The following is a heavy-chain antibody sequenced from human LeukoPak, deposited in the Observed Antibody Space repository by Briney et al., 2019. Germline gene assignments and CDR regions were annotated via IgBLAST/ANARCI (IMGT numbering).Heavy chain of an antibody. CDR1: GFTFSSYG. D-gene: IGHD2-8*01. CDR3: AKDCDGCMMTFDN. CDR2: ISGGGETT. J-gene: IGHJ4*02. V-gene: IGHV3-23*01. Sequence: GGSLRLSCAASGFTFSSYGMGWVRQAPGKGLEWVSSISGGGETTYYADSVKGRFPISRDNSKNTLYLQMNSLRAEDTAVYCAKDCDGCMMTFDNWGQGTLVTVSS.